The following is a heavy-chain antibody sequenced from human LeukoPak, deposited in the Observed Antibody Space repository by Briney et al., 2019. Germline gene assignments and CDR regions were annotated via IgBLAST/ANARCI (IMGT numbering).Heavy chain of an antibody. D-gene: IGHD2-15*01. Sequence: NAGGSLRLSCAASGFTFSSYSMNWVRQAPGKGLEWVSSISSSSSYIYYADSVKGRFTISRDNAKNSLYLQMNSLRAEDTAVYYCARRYCSCGSCYPHFDYWGQGTLVTVSS. V-gene: IGHV3-21*01. CDR3: ARRYCSCGSCYPHFDY. CDR2: ISSSSSYI. CDR1: GFTFSSYS. J-gene: IGHJ4*02.